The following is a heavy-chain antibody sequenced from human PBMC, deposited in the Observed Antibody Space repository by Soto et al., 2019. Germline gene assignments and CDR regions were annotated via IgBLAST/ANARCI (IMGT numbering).Heavy chain of an antibody. J-gene: IGHJ6*02. V-gene: IGHV3-30*18. Sequence: PGGSLRLSCAASGFTFSSYGMHWVRQAPGKGLEWVAVISYDGSNKYYADSVKCRFTISRDNSKNTLYLQMNSLRAEDTAVYYCAKDLISGCSSTSCRTYYYYGMDVWGQGTTVTVSS. CDR2: ISYDGSNK. D-gene: IGHD2-2*01. CDR3: AKDLISGCSSTSCRTYYYYGMDV. CDR1: GFTFSSYG.